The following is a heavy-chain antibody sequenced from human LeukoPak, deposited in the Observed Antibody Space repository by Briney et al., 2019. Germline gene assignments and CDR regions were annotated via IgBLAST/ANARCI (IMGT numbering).Heavy chain of an antibody. Sequence: PGGSLKLSCAASGVTFSSYAMHWVRQAPGQGLEWMAGITHNGSNKYYADSVQGRFTISKDNSKHTLYLQMNSLRAEDTAVYYCAVVAAAGTYGAFDVWGQGTMVSVSS. J-gene: IGHJ3*01. CDR2: ITHNGSNK. CDR1: GVTFSSYA. V-gene: IGHV3-30*03. CDR3: AVVAAAGTYGAFDV. D-gene: IGHD6-13*01.